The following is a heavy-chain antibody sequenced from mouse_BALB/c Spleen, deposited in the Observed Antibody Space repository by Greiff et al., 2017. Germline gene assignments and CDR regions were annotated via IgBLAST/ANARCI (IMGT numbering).Heavy chain of an antibody. CDR1: GFTFCSYG. V-gene: IGHV5-6-3*01. CDR3: ARDDRYFDV. CDR2: INSNGGST. J-gene: IGHJ1*01. Sequence: EVKLMESGGGLVQPGGSLKLSCAASGFTFCSYGMSWVRQTPDKRLELVATINSNGGSTYYPDSVKGRFTISRDNAKNTLYLQMSSLKSEDTAMYYCARDDRYFDVWGAGTTVTVSS.